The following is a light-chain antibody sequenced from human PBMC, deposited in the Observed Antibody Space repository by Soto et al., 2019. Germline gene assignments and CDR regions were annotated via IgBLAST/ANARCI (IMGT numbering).Light chain of an antibody. CDR1: SSDVGSYNL. CDR3: CSYAGNLI. Sequence: QSVLTQPASVSGSPGQSITISCTGTSSDVGSYNLVSWYQQHPGKAPKLMIYDDSKRPSGVSNRFSGSKSGNTASLTISGLQAEDEADYHCCSYAGNLIFGGGTKVTVL. V-gene: IGLV2-23*01. J-gene: IGLJ2*01. CDR2: DDS.